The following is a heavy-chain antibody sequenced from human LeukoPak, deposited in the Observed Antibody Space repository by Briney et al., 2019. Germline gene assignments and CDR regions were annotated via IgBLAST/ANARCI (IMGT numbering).Heavy chain of an antibody. J-gene: IGHJ3*02. CDR1: GGSISSYY. Sequence: SETLSLTCTVSGGSISSYYWSWIRQPPGKGLEWIGYIYYSGSTNYNPSLKSRVTISVHTSKNQFSLKLSSVTAADTAVYYCAREGTTVTHDDAFDIWGQGTMVTVSS. V-gene: IGHV4-59*01. CDR2: IYYSGST. D-gene: IGHD4-17*01. CDR3: AREGTTVTHDDAFDI.